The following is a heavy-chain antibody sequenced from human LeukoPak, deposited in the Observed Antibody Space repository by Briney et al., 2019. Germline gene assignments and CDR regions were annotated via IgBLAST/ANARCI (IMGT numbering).Heavy chain of an antibody. CDR1: GYRFTDYW. D-gene: IGHD2-15*01. J-gene: IGHJ6*02. CDR3: VRHGLRGCSGGRCFTSFYYYGPDV. CDR2: IFPGDSDI. V-gene: IGHV5-51*01. Sequence: RGESLKISCKASGYRFTDYWIGWVRQMPGKGLEWMGIIFPGDSDIKYSPSFQGQVTISADNSISTAYLQWSSLKASDTAMYYCVRHGLRGCSGGRCFTSFYYYGPDVWGQGSTVTVSS.